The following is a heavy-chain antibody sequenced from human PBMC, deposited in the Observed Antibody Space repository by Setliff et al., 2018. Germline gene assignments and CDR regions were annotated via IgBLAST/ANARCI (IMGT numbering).Heavy chain of an antibody. CDR3: ARADSKTHSFDL. CDR1: GGSFSAYY. J-gene: IGHJ2*01. D-gene: IGHD3-22*01. Sequence: SETLSLTCAVYGGSFSAYYWGWIRQSPGKGLEWLGEINHSGSANYNPSLKTRVTVSVDASKSQFSLRLTSVTAADTALYYCARADSKTHSFDLWGRGSQVTVSS. V-gene: IGHV4-34*01. CDR2: INHSGSA.